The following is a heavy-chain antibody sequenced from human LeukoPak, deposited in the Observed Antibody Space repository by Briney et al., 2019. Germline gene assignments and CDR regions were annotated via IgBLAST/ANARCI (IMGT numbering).Heavy chain of an antibody. CDR3: ARFITGTRGCWFDP. J-gene: IGHJ5*02. CDR2: IYYSGST. D-gene: IGHD1-7*01. V-gene: IGHV4-59*01. Sequence: PSETLSLTCTVSGSSISSYYWSWIRQPPGKGLEWIGYIYYSGSTNYNPSLKSRVTISVDTSKNQFSLKLSSVTAADTAVYYCARFITGTRGCWFDPWGQGTLVTVSS. CDR1: GSSISSYY.